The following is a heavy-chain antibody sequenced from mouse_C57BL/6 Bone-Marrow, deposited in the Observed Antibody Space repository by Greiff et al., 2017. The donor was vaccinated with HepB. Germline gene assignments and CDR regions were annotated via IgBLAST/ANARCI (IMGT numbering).Heavy chain of an antibody. CDR1: GYTFTSYW. CDR2: IYPGNSDT. J-gene: IGHJ3*01. CDR3: TRDYYYGSSPWFAY. D-gene: IGHD1-1*01. V-gene: IGHV1-5*01. Sequence: EVKLVESGTVLARPGASVKMSCKTSGYTFTSYWMHWVKQRPGQGLEWIGAIYPGNSDTSYNQKFKGKAKLTAVTSASTAYMELSSLTNEDSAVYYCTRDYYYGSSPWFAYWGQGTLVTVSA.